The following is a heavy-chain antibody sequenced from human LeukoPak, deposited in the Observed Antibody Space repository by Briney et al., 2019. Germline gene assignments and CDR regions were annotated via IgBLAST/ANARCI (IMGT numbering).Heavy chain of an antibody. D-gene: IGHD6-6*01. J-gene: IGHJ4*02. V-gene: IGHV1-46*01. CDR2: INPSGGST. CDR3: ARDRIAARRPLFDY. Sequence: ASVPVSCKVSGYTLTELSMHWVRQAPGQGLDWMGIINPSGGSTSYAQKFQGRVTMTRDTSTSTVYMELSSLRSEDTAVYYCARDRIAARRPLFDYWGQGTLVTVSS. CDR1: GYTLTELS.